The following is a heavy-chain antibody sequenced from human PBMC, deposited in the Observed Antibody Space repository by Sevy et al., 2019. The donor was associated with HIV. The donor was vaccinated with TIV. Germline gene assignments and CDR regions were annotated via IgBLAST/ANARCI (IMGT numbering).Heavy chain of an antibody. CDR1: GFTFSSYG. J-gene: IGHJ6*02. D-gene: IGHD3-10*01. V-gene: IGHV3-33*01. CDR3: ARVSGEIRFGYYYYYGMDV. CDR2: IWYDGSNK. Sequence: GGSLRLSCAASGFTFSSYGMHWVRQAPGKGLEWVAVIWYDGSNKYYADSVKGRFTISRDNSKNTLYLQMNSLRAEDTAVYYCARVSGEIRFGYYYYYGMDVWGQWTTVTDSS.